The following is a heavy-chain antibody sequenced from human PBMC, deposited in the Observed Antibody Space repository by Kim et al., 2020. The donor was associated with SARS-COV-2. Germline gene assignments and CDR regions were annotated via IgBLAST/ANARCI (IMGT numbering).Heavy chain of an antibody. CDR2: INHSGST. CDR1: GGSFSGYY. CDR3: ARGRVNVVRGVVYYYYGMEV. J-gene: IGHJ6*02. Sequence: SETLSLTCAVYGGSFSGYYWSWIRQPPGKGLEWIGEINHSGSTNYNPSLKSRVTISVDTSKNQFSLKLSSVTAADTAVYYCARGRVNVVRGVVYYYYGMEVWGQGTTVTVSS. V-gene: IGHV4-34*01. D-gene: IGHD3-10*01.